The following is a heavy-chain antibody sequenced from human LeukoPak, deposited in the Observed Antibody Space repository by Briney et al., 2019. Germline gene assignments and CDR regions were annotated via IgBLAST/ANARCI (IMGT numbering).Heavy chain of an antibody. CDR3: ARELWWPHGGMYYFDY. J-gene: IGHJ4*02. V-gene: IGHV3-48*04. CDR2: ISSSGSTI. CDR1: GFTFSSYA. D-gene: IGHD2-21*01. Sequence: PGGSLRLSCAASGFTFSSYAMSWVRQAPGKGLEWVSYISSSGSTIYYADSVKGRFTISRDNAKNSLYLQMNSLRAEDTAVYYCARELWWPHGGMYYFDYWGQGTLVTVSS.